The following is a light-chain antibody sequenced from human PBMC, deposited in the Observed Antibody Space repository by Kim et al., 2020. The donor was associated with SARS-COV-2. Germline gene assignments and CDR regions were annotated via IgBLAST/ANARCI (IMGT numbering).Light chain of an antibody. V-gene: IGKV3-11*01. Sequence: SPGERAPHSSRARQSLSRFLAWYQQKPGQAPKLLIYDTSSRATGIPARFSGSGAGTDFTLTNSSLEPEDFGVYYCQQRSDWPSITFGQGTRLEIK. CDR2: DTS. J-gene: IGKJ5*01. CDR3: QQRSDWPSIT. CDR1: QSLSRF.